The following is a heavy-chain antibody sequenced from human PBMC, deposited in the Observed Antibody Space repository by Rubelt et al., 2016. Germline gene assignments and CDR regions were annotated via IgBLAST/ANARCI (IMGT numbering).Heavy chain of an antibody. J-gene: IGHJ4*02. CDR1: GGSISSGTYY. CDR3: ARYYYDTSGYYHQD. CDR2: IYYSGST. D-gene: IGHD3-22*01. V-gene: IGHV4-61*05. Sequence: QLQLQESGPGLVQPSETLSLTCTVSGGSISSGTYYWGWVRQPPGKGLEWIGYIYYSGSTSYNPSLKSRVTISEDTSKNQFSLKGSSVTAADTAMYYCARYYYDTSGYYHQDWGQGTLVTVSS.